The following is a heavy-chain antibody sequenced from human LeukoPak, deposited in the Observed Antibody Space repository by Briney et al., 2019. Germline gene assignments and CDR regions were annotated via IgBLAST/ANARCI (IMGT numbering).Heavy chain of an antibody. J-gene: IGHJ4*02. V-gene: IGHV5-51*01. CDR1: GYSFTNYW. CDR2: IYPGDSDT. Sequence: GESLKISCKGSGYSFTNYWIGWVRQMPGRGLEWMGIIYPGDSDTRYIPSFQGQVTISADKSINTAYLQWTSLKASDTAMYYCARRVDSYWFFDYWGQGTLVTVSS. CDR3: ARRVDSYWFFDY. D-gene: IGHD1-26*01.